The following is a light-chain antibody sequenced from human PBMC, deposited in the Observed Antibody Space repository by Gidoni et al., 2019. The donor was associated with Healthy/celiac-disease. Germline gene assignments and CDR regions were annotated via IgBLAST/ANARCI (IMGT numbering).Light chain of an antibody. V-gene: IGKV1-39*01. CDR3: QQSYSTPFT. Sequence: DIQMTQSPSSLSASVGDRVTITCRASQSITTYINWYQQKPGKAPKLLIYAASSLQSGVPSRFSGSGSGTDVTLTISSLQPEDFATYFCQQSYSTPFTFGPGTKVDIK. CDR1: QSITTY. J-gene: IGKJ3*01. CDR2: AAS.